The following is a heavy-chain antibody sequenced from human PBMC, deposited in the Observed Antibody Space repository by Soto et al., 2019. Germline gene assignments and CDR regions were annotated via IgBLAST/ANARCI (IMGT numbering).Heavy chain of an antibody. V-gene: IGHV3-48*04. Sequence: GCLRLSCAVSGFTFSSYSMVWVRQAPGKGLEWVSYIFAGSSIINYADSVKGRFTVSRDNSQNSLFLLMNSLRAEDTAVYYCARDKDWAFDYWGQGTRVTVSS. D-gene: IGHD3-9*01. CDR1: GFTFSSYS. J-gene: IGHJ4*02. CDR2: IFAGSSII. CDR3: ARDKDWAFDY.